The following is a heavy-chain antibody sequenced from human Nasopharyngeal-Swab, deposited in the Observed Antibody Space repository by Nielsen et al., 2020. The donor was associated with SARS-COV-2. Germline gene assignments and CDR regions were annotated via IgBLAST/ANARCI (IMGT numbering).Heavy chain of an antibody. Sequence: GESLKIFCAASGFTFSSYAMHWVRQAPGKGLEWVAVISYDGSNKYYADSVKGRFTISRDNSKNTLYLQMNSLRAEDTAVYYCATRGYSYGSVDYWGQGTLVTVSS. V-gene: IGHV3-30-3*01. CDR1: GFTFSSYA. CDR2: ISYDGSNK. J-gene: IGHJ4*02. D-gene: IGHD5-18*01. CDR3: ATRGYSYGSVDY.